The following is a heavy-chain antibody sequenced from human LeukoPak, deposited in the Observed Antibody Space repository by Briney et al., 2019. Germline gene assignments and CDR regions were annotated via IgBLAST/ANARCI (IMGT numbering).Heavy chain of an antibody. J-gene: IGHJ5*02. CDR3: ARDSSLRYFDWLPNWFDP. D-gene: IGHD3-9*01. CDR1: GGTFSSYA. CDR2: IIPIFGTA. V-gene: IGHV1-69*13. Sequence: EASVKVSCKASGGTFSSYAISWVRQAPGQGLEWMGGIIPIFGTANYAQKFQGRVTITADESTSTAYMELSSLRSEDTAVYYCARDSSLRYFDWLPNWFDPWGQGTLVTVSS.